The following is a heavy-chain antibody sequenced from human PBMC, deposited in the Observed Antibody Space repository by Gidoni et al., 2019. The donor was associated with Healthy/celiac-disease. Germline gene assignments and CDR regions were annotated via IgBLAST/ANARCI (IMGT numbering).Heavy chain of an antibody. CDR1: GFTFSGSA. D-gene: IGHD3-10*01. CDR2: IRSKANSYAT. CDR3: TGGRFGELTPYYYGMDV. V-gene: IGHV3-73*01. Sequence: EVQLVESGGGLVQPGGSLKLSCAASGFTFSGSAMHWGRQASGKGLGWVGRIRSKANSYATAYAASVKGRFTISRDDSKNTAYLQMNSLKTEDTAVYYCTGGRFGELTPYYYGMDVWGQGTTVTVSS. J-gene: IGHJ6*02.